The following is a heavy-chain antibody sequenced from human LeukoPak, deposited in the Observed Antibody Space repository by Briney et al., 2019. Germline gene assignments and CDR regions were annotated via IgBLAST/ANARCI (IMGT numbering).Heavy chain of an antibody. D-gene: IGHD1-7*01. V-gene: IGHV3-21*01. CDR3: ARGATDTTRWFDP. CDR1: GFNFNTYS. J-gene: IGHJ5*02. CDR2: ISRASESI. Sequence: GGSLRLSCEASGFNFNTYSMAWVRQAPGKGLEWVSIISRASESIFYADSVKGRFTISRDNAKNYLYLQMNGLRAEDTAAYYCARGATDTTRWFDPWGQGTLVTVSS.